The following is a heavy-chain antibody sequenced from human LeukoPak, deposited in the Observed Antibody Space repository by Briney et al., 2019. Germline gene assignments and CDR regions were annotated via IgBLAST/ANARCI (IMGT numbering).Heavy chain of an antibody. D-gene: IGHD3-22*01. CDR1: GFTFSSYG. CDR2: IWYDGSNK. J-gene: IGHJ4*02. V-gene: IGHV3-33*01. CDR3: ARSYYDSSGYHDY. Sequence: GGSLRLSCAASGFTFSSYGMPWVRQAPGKGLEWVAVIWYDGSNKYYADSVKGRFTISRDNSKNTLYLQMNSLRAEDTAVYYCARSYYDSSGYHDYWGQGTLVTVSS.